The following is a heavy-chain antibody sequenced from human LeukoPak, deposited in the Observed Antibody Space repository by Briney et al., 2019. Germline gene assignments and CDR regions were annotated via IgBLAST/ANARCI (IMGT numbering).Heavy chain of an antibody. CDR1: GFTFDDYA. D-gene: IGHD3-22*01. Sequence: AGRSLRLSCAASGFTFDDYAMHWVRQAPGKGLEWVSGISWNSGSIGYADSVKGRFTISRDNAKNSLYLQMNSLRAEDTALYYCAKDGVGYYDSSGPSGFDYWGQGTLATVSS. CDR2: ISWNSGSI. V-gene: IGHV3-9*01. J-gene: IGHJ4*02. CDR3: AKDGVGYYDSSGPSGFDY.